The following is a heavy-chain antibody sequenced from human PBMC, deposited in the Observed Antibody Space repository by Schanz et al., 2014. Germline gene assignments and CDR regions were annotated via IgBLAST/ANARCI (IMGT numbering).Heavy chain of an antibody. Sequence: EVQLVESGGGLVKPGGSLRLSCAASGFTFSNYTMYWVRQAPGKGLEWVSSITSTSRYIYYADSLKGRFTISRDNAKNSLYLQMNSLRDEDTAVYYCARGGATRFDYWGQGTLVTVSS. D-gene: IGHD1-26*01. CDR3: ARGGATRFDY. CDR2: ITSTSRYI. J-gene: IGHJ4*02. V-gene: IGHV3-21*01. CDR1: GFTFSNYT.